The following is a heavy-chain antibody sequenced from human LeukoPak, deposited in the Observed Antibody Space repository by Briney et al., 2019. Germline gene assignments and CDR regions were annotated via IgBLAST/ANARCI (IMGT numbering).Heavy chain of an antibody. CDR1: GGSISSHY. CDR3: ARGLVVRKRDIVVVPAAPTTYYYYYMDV. V-gene: IGHV4-59*11. CDR2: IYYSGST. J-gene: IGHJ6*03. Sequence: SETLSLTCTVSGGSISSHYWSWIRQPPGKGLEWIGYIYYSGSTNYNPSLKSRVTISVDTSKNQSSLKLSSVTAADTAVYYCARGLVVRKRDIVVVPAAPTTYYYYYMDVWGKGTTVTVSS. D-gene: IGHD2-2*01.